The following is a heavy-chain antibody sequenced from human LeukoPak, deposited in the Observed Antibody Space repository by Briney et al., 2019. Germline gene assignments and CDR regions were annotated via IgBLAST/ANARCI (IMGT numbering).Heavy chain of an antibody. J-gene: IGHJ5*01. CDR2: INNGGDVI. V-gene: IGHV3-11*01. Sequence: GGSLRLSCAVSRLKISDYSMSWIRQSPGKGLEWVSSINNGGDVIQYANSVKGRFTVSRDNTKNSLYLQMNRLTAEDTAVYYCVVQAGLTYYDISFDSWGQGTLVTVSS. CDR1: RLKISDYS. CDR3: VVQAGLTYYDISFDS. D-gene: IGHD3-9*01.